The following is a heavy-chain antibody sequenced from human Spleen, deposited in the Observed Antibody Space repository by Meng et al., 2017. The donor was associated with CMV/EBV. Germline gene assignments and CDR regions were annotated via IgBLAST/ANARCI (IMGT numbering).Heavy chain of an antibody. V-gene: IGHV2-5*01. Sequence: VGVGWIRQPPRKALEWLALIYWNDDKRYSPSLKSRLTITKDTSKNQVVLTMTNMDPVDTATYYCAHRLYINYYGSGSYYPAWAFDYWGQGTLVTVSS. CDR3: AHRLYINYYGSGSYYPAWAFDY. J-gene: IGHJ4*02. CDR1: VG. D-gene: IGHD3-10*01. CDR2: IYWNDDK.